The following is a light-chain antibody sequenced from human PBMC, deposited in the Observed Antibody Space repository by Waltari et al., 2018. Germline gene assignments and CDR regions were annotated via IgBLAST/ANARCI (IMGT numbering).Light chain of an antibody. V-gene: IGLV3-1*01. CDR1: KLGDRY. CDR2: QDN. Sequence: SYELTQPPSVSVSPGQTASFTCSGHKLGDRYASWYLQKPGQSPVLVIYQDNKRPSGIPERFSGSNAGNTATLTISGTQTMDEGVYYCQAWDSSTAFFGTGTKVTVL. J-gene: IGLJ1*01. CDR3: QAWDSSTAF.